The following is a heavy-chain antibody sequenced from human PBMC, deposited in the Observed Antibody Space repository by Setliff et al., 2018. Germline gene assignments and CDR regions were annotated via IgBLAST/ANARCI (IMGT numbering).Heavy chain of an antibody. J-gene: IGHJ4*02. Sequence: GGSLRLSCAASGFTFINYWMSWVRQAPGTGLEWVSGISWNSGSIGYVDSVKGRFTISRDNAKNSLYLQMNTLRAEDTAVYYCARDRGGATTRDFWGQGTLVTVSS. CDR1: GFTFINYW. D-gene: IGHD1-26*01. CDR3: ARDRGGATTRDF. CDR2: ISWNSGSI. V-gene: IGHV3-20*04.